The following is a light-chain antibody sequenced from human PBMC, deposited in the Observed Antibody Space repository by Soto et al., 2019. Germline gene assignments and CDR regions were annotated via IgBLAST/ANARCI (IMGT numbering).Light chain of an antibody. J-gene: IGKJ4*01. CDR2: DAS. V-gene: IGKV1-33*01. CDR3: QQYDNRPPLT. Sequence: DIQMTQSPSSLSASVGDRVTITCQASQDISNYLNWYQQKPGKAPKLLIYDASNLETGVPSRFSGSGSGTDFTFTISSLQPEDIATYYCQQYDNRPPLTFGGGTKLEIK. CDR1: QDISNY.